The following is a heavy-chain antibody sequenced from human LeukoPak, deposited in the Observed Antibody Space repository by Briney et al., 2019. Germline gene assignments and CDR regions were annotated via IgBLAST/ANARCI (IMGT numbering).Heavy chain of an antibody. V-gene: IGHV4-34*01. CDR1: GGSFSGYY. CDR3: ARGPRFYGSGSYFDY. J-gene: IGHJ4*02. D-gene: IGHD3-10*01. Sequence: SETLSLTCAVYGGSFSGYYWSWIRQPPGKRLEWIGEINHSGSTNYNPSLKSRVTISVDTSKNQFSLKLSSVTAADTAVYYCARGPRFYGSGSYFDYWGQGTLVTVSS. CDR2: INHSGST.